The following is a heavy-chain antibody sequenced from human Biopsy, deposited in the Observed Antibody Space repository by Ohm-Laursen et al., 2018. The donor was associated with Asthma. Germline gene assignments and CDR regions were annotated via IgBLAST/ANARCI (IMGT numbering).Heavy chain of an antibody. CDR3: AVYSSGGFDY. D-gene: IGHD6-6*01. Sequence: SDTLSLTCTVSGDSIRRDYWSWIRQPPGRGLEWVGYIYYSGSTNYNPSLKSRITISVDASKNQFSLKLNSVTAADTAIYYCAVYSSGGFDYRGQGSLVTVSS. CDR2: IYYSGST. V-gene: IGHV4-59*03. J-gene: IGHJ4*02. CDR1: GDSIRRDY.